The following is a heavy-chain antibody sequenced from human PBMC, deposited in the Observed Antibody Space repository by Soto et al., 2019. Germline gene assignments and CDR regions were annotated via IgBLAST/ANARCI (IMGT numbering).Heavy chain of an antibody. CDR3: ARDRGDDYGDSIDY. CDR2: ISAYNGNT. Sequence: ASVKVSCKASGYTFTSYGISWVRQAPGQGLEWMGWISAYNGNTNYAQKLQGRVTMTTDTSTSTAYTELRSLRSDDTAVYYCARDRGDDYGDSIDYWGQGTLVTVSS. V-gene: IGHV1-18*01. CDR1: GYTFTSYG. J-gene: IGHJ4*02. D-gene: IGHD4-17*01.